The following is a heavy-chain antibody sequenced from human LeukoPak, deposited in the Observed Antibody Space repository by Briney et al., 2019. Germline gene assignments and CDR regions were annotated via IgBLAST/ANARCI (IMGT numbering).Heavy chain of an antibody. CDR2: IASDGSST. Sequence: QAGGSLRLSCAASGFTFSSYWMNWVRQAPGKGLVWVSRIASDGSSTTYADSVKGRFSISRDNAKNTLYLQMNSLRVEDTAVYYCASPPERDSSGWWYYWGQGTLVTVSS. D-gene: IGHD6-19*01. CDR3: ASPPERDSSGWWYY. J-gene: IGHJ4*02. V-gene: IGHV3-74*01. CDR1: GFTFSSYW.